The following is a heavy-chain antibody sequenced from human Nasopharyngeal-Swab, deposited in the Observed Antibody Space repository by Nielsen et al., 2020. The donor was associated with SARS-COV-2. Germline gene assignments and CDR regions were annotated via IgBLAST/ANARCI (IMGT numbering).Heavy chain of an antibody. CDR3: ARGLAGSIAGAYYYDSSGYYYFYYFDH. V-gene: IGHV1-69*01. CDR2: IIPIFGTA. D-gene: IGHD3-22*01. J-gene: IGHJ4*02. Sequence: WVRQAPGQGLEWMGGIIPIFGTANYAQKFQGRVTITADESTSTAYMELSSLRSEDTAVYYCARGLAGSIAGAYYYDSSGYYYFYYFDHWGQGTLVTVSS.